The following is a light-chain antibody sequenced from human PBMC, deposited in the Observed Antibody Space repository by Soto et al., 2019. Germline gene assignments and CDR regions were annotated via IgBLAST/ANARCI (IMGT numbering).Light chain of an antibody. J-gene: IGKJ2*01. CDR1: QSVSSSY. V-gene: IGKV3-20*01. Sequence: EIVLTQSPGTLSLSPGERATLSCRASQSVSSSYLAWYQQKPGQAPRLLIYGASSRATGIPDRFSGSGSGTDFTLTISRLETEDFDVYYCQQYGSSPPYTFGQGTKLEIK. CDR2: GAS. CDR3: QQYGSSPPYT.